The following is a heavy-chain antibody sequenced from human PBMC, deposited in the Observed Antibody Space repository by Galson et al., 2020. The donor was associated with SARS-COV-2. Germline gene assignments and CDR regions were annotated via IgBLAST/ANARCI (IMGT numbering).Heavy chain of an antibody. CDR1: GFTFRHYW. V-gene: IGHV3-7*01. CDR3: ARGAPEAFIRYWYFDL. CDR2: IKQDGSEK. J-gene: IGHJ2*01. Sequence: TGGSLRLSCADSGFTFRHYWTNWVRQAPGKGLEWVANIKQDGSEKYYVDSVKGRFTISRDNAENALYLQMTSLRAEDTALYYCARGAPEAFIRYWYFDLWGRGTLVTVSS.